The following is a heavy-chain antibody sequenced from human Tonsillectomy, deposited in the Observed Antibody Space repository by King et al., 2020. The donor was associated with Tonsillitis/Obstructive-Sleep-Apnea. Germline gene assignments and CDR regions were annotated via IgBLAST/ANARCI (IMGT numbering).Heavy chain of an antibody. Sequence: VQLVESGGGLVKPGGSLRLSCAASGFTFSNAWMNWVRQAPGKGLEWVGRIKSKIDGGTTDYAAPVKGRFTISRDDSKNTLYLEMKSLKTEDTAVYYCTTDLLKFFWSGYAEPGWGQGTLVTVSS. V-gene: IGHV3-15*07. D-gene: IGHD3-3*01. CDR2: IKSKIDGGTT. J-gene: IGHJ4*02. CDR3: TTDLLKFFWSGYAEPG. CDR1: GFTFSNAW.